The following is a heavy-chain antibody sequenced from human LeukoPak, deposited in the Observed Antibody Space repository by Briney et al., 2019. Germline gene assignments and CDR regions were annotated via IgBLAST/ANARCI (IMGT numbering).Heavy chain of an antibody. CDR1: GFTFSSHA. Sequence: GGSLRLSCAASGFTFSSHAMSWVRQAPGKGLEWVSAISGSGGSTYYADSVKGRFTISRDNSKNTLYLQMNSLRAGDTAVYYCAKDGGSGYYYFDYWGQGTLVTVSS. D-gene: IGHD3-10*01. J-gene: IGHJ4*02. V-gene: IGHV3-23*01. CDR2: ISGSGGST. CDR3: AKDGGSGYYYFDY.